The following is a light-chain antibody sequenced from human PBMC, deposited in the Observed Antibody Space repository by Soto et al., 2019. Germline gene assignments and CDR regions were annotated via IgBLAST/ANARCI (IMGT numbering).Light chain of an antibody. V-gene: IGLV1-44*01. CDR3: AVWDDSLNGWV. CDR2: SNN. J-gene: IGLJ3*02. CDR1: SSNIGRNI. Sequence: QSVLTQSPSASGTPGQRVTISCSGSSSNIGRNIVNWYQHLPGTAPKLLIYSNNRRPSGVPDRFSGSKSGTSGSLAISGLQSEDEADYYCAVWDDSLNGWVFGGGTKVTVL.